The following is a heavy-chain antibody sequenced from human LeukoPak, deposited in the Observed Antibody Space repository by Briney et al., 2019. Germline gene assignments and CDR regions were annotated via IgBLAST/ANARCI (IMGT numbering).Heavy chain of an antibody. CDR1: GGTFSSYA. Sequence: GASVKVSCKASGGTFSSYAISWVRQAPGQGLEWMGGIIPIFGTANYAQKFQGRVTITADESTSTAYMELSSLRSEDTAVYYCARQAYSSSWYEYYFDYWGQGTLVTVSS. CDR2: IIPIFGTA. CDR3: ARQAYSSSWYEYYFDY. D-gene: IGHD6-13*01. V-gene: IGHV1-69*13. J-gene: IGHJ4*02.